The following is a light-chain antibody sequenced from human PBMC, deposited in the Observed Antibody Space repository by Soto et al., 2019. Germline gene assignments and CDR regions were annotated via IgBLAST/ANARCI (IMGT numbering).Light chain of an antibody. V-gene: IGKV3-11*01. CDR1: QSLSRY. Sequence: EIVLTQSPATLSLSPGERATLSCRASQSLSRYLAWFQQKPGQAPRLLIYDASNRAAGIPARFSGSGSGTDFTLIISSLEPEDSAVYYCQQRSNWPPLTFGGGTKVEIK. J-gene: IGKJ4*01. CDR3: QQRSNWPPLT. CDR2: DAS.